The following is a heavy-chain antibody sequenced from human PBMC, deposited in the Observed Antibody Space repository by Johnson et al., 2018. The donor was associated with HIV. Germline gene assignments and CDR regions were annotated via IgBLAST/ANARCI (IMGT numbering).Heavy chain of an antibody. CDR2: INWNGGNT. Sequence: VQLVESGGGVVRPGGSLRLSCVASGFRFEDYGMNWVRQAPGKGLEWVSGINWNGGNTDYVDSVKGRFTISRDNAKNSLYLQMNSLRAEDTAVYYCARAYDSSGYYRDDAFDIWGQGTMVTVSS. CDR3: ARAYDSSGYYRDDAFDI. CDR1: GFRFEDYG. J-gene: IGHJ3*02. V-gene: IGHV3-20*04. D-gene: IGHD3-22*01.